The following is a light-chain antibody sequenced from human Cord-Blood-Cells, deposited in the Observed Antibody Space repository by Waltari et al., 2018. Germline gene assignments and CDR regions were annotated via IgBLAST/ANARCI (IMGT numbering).Light chain of an antibody. Sequence: DIQMTQSPSSLSSSVGKRVIITCRASQSISSYLNWYQQKPGKAPKLLIYAASSLQSGVPSRFSGSGSGTDFTLTISSLQPEDFATYYCQQSYSTPYTFGQGTKLEIK. J-gene: IGKJ2*01. CDR1: QSISSY. CDR2: AAS. CDR3: QQSYSTPYT. V-gene: IGKV1-39*01.